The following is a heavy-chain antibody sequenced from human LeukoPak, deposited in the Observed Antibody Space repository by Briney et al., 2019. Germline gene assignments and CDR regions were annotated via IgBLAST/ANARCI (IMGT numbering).Heavy chain of an antibody. V-gene: IGHV3-66*01. CDR3: ASLRRRDRWYAFDI. D-gene: IGHD4-23*01. J-gene: IGHJ3*02. CDR2: IYSGGST. CDR1: GFTVSSNY. Sequence: GGSLRLSCAASGFTVSSNYMSWVRQAPGKGLEWVSVIYSGGSTYYADSVKGRFTISRDSSKNTLYPQMNSLRAEDTAVYYCASLRRRDRWYAFDIWGQGTMVTVSS.